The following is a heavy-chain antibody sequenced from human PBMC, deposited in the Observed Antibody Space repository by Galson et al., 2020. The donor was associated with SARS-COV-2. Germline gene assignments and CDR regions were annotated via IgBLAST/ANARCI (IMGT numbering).Heavy chain of an antibody. V-gene: IGHV4-59*01. CDR2: VYHSGST. CDR1: GASFSSYY. CDR3: AREGTRALSALDI. J-gene: IGHJ3*02. D-gene: IGHD3-10*01. Sequence: SETLSLTCTVSGASFSSYYWSWIRQPPEKGLEWIGYVYHSGSTNYNPSLKSRVTISVDTSRNQSSLKLSSVTTADTALCYCAREGTRALSALDIWGQGTMVTVSS.